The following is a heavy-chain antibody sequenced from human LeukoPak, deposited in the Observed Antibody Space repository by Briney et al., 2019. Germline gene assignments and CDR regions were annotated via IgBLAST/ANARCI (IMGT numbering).Heavy chain of an antibody. V-gene: IGHV1-46*01. Sequence: ASVKGSCKASGYSFTNFYIHWVRQAPGQGLEWMGIINPSGGSTNYAQKFQGRVTMTSDTSASTVYMDLSSLRSEDTAIYYCARDKSSANWLDSWGQGTLVTVSS. J-gene: IGHJ5*01. CDR2: INPSGGST. CDR3: ARDKSSANWLDS. CDR1: GYSFTNFY. D-gene: IGHD3-10*01.